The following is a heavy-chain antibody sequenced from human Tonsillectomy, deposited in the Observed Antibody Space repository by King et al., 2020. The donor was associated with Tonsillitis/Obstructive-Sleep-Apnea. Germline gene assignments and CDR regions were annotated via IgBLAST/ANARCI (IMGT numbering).Heavy chain of an antibody. Sequence: QLVQSGGGVVQPGGSLRLSCAASGFTFSSYAMHWVRQAPGKGLDWVAVISYDGSNKYYADSVKGRFTISRDNSKNTLYLQMNSLRAEDTAVYYCARDGRRGYYMDVWGKGTTVTVSS. J-gene: IGHJ6*03. V-gene: IGHV3-30*01. CDR3: ARDGRRGYYMDV. CDR2: ISYDGSNK. D-gene: IGHD1-14*01. CDR1: GFTFSSYA.